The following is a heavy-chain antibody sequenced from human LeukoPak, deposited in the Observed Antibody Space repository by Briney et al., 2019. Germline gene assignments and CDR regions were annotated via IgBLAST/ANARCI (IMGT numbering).Heavy chain of an antibody. CDR2: ISYDGSNK. Sequence: GGSLRLSCAASGFTFSSYGMHWVRQAPGKGLGWVAVISYDGSNKYYADSVKGRFTISRDNSKNTLYLQMNSLRAEDTAVYYCAKGATVTTLDYWGQGTLVTVSS. CDR3: AKGATVTTLDY. D-gene: IGHD4-17*01. CDR1: GFTFSSYG. J-gene: IGHJ4*02. V-gene: IGHV3-30*18.